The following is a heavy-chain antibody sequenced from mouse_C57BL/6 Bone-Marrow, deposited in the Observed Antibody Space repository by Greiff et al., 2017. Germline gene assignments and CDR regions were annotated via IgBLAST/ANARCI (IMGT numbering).Heavy chain of an antibody. Sequence: QVQLQQPGAELVMPGASVKLSCKASGYTFTSYWMHWVKQRPGQGLEWIGEIDPSDSYTNYNQKFKGKSTLTVDKSSSTAYMQLSSLTSGDSAVYYCAREKLGGLYAMDYWGQGTSVTVSS. CDR1: GYTFTSYW. CDR2: IDPSDSYT. D-gene: IGHD1-3*01. J-gene: IGHJ4*01. V-gene: IGHV1-69*01. CDR3: AREKLGGLYAMDY.